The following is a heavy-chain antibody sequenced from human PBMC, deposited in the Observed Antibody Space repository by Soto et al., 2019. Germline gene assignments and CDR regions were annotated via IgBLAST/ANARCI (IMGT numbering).Heavy chain of an antibody. CDR3: AKDRDQRDFWSGYYERYFDL. V-gene: IGHV3-23*01. Sequence: GGSLRLSCAASGFTFSSYAMSWVRQAPGKGLEWVSAISGSGGSTYYADSVKGRFTISRDNSKNTLYLQMNSLRAEDTAVYYCAKDRDQRDFWSGYYERYFDLWGRGTLVTVSS. CDR1: GFTFSSYA. CDR2: ISGSGGST. J-gene: IGHJ2*01. D-gene: IGHD3-3*01.